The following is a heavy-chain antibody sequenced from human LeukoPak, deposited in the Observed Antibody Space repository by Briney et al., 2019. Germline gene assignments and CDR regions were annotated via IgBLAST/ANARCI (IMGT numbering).Heavy chain of an antibody. CDR1: GFTFGDYA. CDR3: TRTYYDFWSGYYTDY. CDR2: IRSKAYGGTT. V-gene: IGHV3-49*04. J-gene: IGHJ4*02. Sequence: GRSLRLSCTASGFTFGDYAMSWVRQAPGKGLEWVGFIRSKAYGGTTEYAASVKGRFTISGDDSKSIAYLQMNSLKTEDTAVYYCTRTYYDFWSGYYTDYWGQGTLVTVSS. D-gene: IGHD3-3*01.